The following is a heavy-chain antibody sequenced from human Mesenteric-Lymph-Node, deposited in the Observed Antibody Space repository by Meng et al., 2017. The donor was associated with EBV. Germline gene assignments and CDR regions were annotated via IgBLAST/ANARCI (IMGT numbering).Heavy chain of an antibody. J-gene: IGHJ4*02. Sequence: QVPRVQSGGEVKKPGASVRVSCNAFGYTYTSYGIIWVRQAPGQGLECVGWISAYNGNTNYAQKVQGRVTMTTDTSTTTAYMELRRLRSDDTAVYYCAREGDWTTFDYWGQGTLVTVSS. CDR3: AREGDWTTFDY. CDR2: ISAYNGNT. V-gene: IGHV1-18*01. CDR1: GYTYTSYG. D-gene: IGHD3/OR15-3a*01.